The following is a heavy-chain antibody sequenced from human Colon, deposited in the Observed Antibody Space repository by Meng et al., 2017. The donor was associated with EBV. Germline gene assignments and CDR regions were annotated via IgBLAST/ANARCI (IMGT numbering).Heavy chain of an antibody. CDR1: GGPSSNFY. V-gene: IGHV4-34*01. J-gene: IGHJ5*02. CDR2: IYHGVNI. CDR3: VRDTRRGGGWFDP. D-gene: IGHD2-2*02. Sequence: VQLPLSGAGLLEPSETLSLTCAVYGGPSSNFYWSWIRQPPGKGLEWIGYIYHGVNIYYTPSLRSRVTISVDKSRNQFSLKLTSVSAADTAVYYCVRDTRRGGGWFDPWGQGTLVTVSS.